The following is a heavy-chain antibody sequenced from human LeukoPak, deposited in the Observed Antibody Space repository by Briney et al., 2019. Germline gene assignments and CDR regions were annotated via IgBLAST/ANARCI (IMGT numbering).Heavy chain of an antibody. D-gene: IGHD3-22*01. CDR1: GGSISSYY. CDR2: IYYSGST. Sequence: NPSETLSLTCTVSGGSISSYYWSWIRQPPGKGLEWIGYIYYSGSTKYNPSPKSRVTISVDTSKNQFSLKLSSVTAADTAVYYCARGYRYYYDCSGYYHNGYFDYWGQGTLVTVSS. V-gene: IGHV4-59*01. CDR3: ARGYRYYYDCSGYYHNGYFDY. J-gene: IGHJ4*02.